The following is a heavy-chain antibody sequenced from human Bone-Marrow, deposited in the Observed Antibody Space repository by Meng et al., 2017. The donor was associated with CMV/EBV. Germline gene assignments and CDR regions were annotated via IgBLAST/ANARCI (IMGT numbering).Heavy chain of an antibody. D-gene: IGHD2-21*02. CDR1: GGTFSSYA. CDR3: ARAFVPTDYYYYGMDV. V-gene: IGHV1-69*05. CDR2: IIPIFGTA. J-gene: IGHJ6*02. Sequence: SVKVSCKASGGTFSSYAISWVRQAPGQGLEWMGGIIPIFGTANYAQKFQGRVTITTDESTSTAYMELSSLRSEDTAVYYCARAFVPTDYYYYGMDVCGQGTTVTASS.